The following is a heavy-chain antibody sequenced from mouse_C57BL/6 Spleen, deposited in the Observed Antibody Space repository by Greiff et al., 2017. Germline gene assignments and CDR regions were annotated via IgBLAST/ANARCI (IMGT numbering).Heavy chain of an antibody. Sequence: QVQLQQSGAELVRPGASVKLSCKASGYTFTDYYINWVKQRPGQGLEWIARIYPGSGNTYYNEKFKGKATLTAEKSSSTAYMQLSSLTSEDSAVYFCARSTTVVPYYYAMDYCGQGTSVTVSS. CDR2: IYPGSGNT. J-gene: IGHJ4*01. D-gene: IGHD1-1*01. V-gene: IGHV1-76*01. CDR3: ARSTTVVPYYYAMDY. CDR1: GYTFTDYY.